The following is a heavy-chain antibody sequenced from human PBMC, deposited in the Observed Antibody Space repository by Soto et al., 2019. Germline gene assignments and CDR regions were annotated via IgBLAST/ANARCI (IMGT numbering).Heavy chain of an antibody. Sequence: SGPTLVNPTQTLTLTCTFSGFSLSTSGVGVGWIRQPPGKALEWLALIYWDDDKRYSPSLKSRLTITKDTSKNQVVLTMTNMDPVDTATYYCAHSWSYYGDYVFHYFDYWGQGTLVTVSS. J-gene: IGHJ4*02. CDR3: AHSWSYYGDYVFHYFDY. V-gene: IGHV2-5*02. CDR1: GFSLSTSGVG. D-gene: IGHD4-17*01. CDR2: IYWDDDK.